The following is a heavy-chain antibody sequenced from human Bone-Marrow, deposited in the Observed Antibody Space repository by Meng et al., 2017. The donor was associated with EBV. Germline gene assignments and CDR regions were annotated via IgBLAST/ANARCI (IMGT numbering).Heavy chain of an antibody. CDR1: GDSVSSFYY. V-gene: IGHV4-39*01. J-gene: IGHJ4*02. CDR2: VHYSGST. Sequence: QLQRGESAPGRCKPSKTPALTCTVSGDSVSSFYYWAWPRHPPVRGLELIGSVHYSGSTYYSPSLKSRITVSIDTSKNQFSLRLTSVTAADTALYYCARPFPSIVSPRLDPFGDWGQGTLVTVSS. CDR3: ARPFPSIVSPRLDPFGD. D-gene: IGHD5/OR15-5a*01.